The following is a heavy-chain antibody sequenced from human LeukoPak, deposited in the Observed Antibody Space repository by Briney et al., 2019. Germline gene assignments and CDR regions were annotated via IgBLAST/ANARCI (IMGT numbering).Heavy chain of an antibody. CDR1: GGSISSGSYY. V-gene: IGHV4-61*02. D-gene: IGHD6-6*01. CDR3: ARMHEYSSSPYNWFDP. CDR2: IYTSGST. Sequence: SETLSLTCTVSGGSISSGSYYWSWIRQPAGKGLEWIGRIYTSGSTNYNPSLKSRVTISVDTSKNQFSLKLSSVTAADTAVYYCARMHEYSSSPYNWFDPWGQGTLVTVSS. J-gene: IGHJ5*02.